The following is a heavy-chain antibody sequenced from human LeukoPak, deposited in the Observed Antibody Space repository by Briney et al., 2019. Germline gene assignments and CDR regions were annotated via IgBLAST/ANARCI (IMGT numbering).Heavy chain of an antibody. CDR1: GFTFSSHW. D-gene: IGHD4/OR15-4a*01. J-gene: IGHJ4*02. CDR2: IKSDGTYS. V-gene: IGHV3-74*01. Sequence: GGSLRLSCAASGFTFSSHWMHWVRQAPGKGLVCVARIKSDGTYSDYGGAVRGRFTISRDNAKDTLYLQMNSLRAEDTAIYYCVRDDDYYSVDYWGQGTLVIVSS. CDR3: VRDDDYYSVDY.